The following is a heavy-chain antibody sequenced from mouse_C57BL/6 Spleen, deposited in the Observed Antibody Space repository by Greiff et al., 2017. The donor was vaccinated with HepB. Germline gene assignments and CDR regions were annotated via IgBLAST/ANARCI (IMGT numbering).Heavy chain of an antibody. D-gene: IGHD1-1*01. J-gene: IGHJ4*01. V-gene: IGHV14-3*01. CDR2: IDPANGNT. CDR1: GFNINNTY. CDR3: TRGSYCGMDC. Sequence: EVQGVESVAELVRPGASVKLSCTASGFNINNTYMHWVKQRPEQGLEWIGRIDPANGNTKFAPKFQGKATITGDTTSNTAYLQLSSLTSEYTVIYCGTRGSYCGMDCWGQGTSVTVSS.